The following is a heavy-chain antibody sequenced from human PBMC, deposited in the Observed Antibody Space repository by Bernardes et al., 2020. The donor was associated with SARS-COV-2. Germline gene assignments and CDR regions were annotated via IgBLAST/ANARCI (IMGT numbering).Heavy chain of an antibody. Sequence: GGSLRLSCAASGFTFSSYWMHWVRQAPGKGLVWVSRINSDGSSTSYADSVKGRFTISRDNAKNTLYLQMNSLRAEDTSVYYCARQVVKYSSSSPPGYWGQGTMVTVSS. CDR1: GFTFSSYW. J-gene: IGHJ3*01. CDR3: ARQVVKYSSSSPPGY. CDR2: INSDGSST. D-gene: IGHD6-6*01. V-gene: IGHV3-74*01.